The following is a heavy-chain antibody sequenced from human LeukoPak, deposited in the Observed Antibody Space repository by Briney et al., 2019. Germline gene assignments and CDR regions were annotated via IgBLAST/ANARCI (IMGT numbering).Heavy chain of an antibody. CDR1: GFTFSSYA. CDR2: ISRSSSTI. J-gene: IGHJ4*02. D-gene: IGHD2/OR15-2a*01. CDR3: AKDGTSYYYIYY. V-gene: IGHV3-48*01. Sequence: GGSLRLSCAASGFTFSSYAMSWVRQAPGKGLEWVSYISRSSSTIYYADSVKGRFTISRDKSKNTLYLQMNSLRPEDTAVYYCAKDGTSYYYIYYWGQGTLVTVSS.